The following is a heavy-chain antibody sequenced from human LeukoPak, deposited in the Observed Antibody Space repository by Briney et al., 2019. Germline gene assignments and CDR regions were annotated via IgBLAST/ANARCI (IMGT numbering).Heavy chain of an antibody. CDR2: ISSSSSTI. D-gene: IGHD4/OR15-4a*01. CDR3: AKSGLSRFDY. V-gene: IGHV3-48*01. CDR1: GFTFSSFG. J-gene: IGHJ4*02. Sequence: GGSLRLSCAASGFTFSSFGMNWVRQAPGNGLEWVSYISSSSSTIYYADSVKGRFTISRDNAKNSLYLQMNSLRAEDTAVYYCAKSGLSRFDYWGQGTLITVSS.